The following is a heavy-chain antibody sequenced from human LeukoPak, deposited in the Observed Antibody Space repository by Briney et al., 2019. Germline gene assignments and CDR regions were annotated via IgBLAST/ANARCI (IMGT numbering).Heavy chain of an antibody. CDR2: IYYSGST. Sequence: SETLSLTCAVYGGSFSGYYWSWIRQPPGKGLEWIGYIYYSGSTNYNPSLKSRVTISVDTSKNQFSLKLSSVTAADTAVYYCAREVDDGYYYYYMDVWGKGTTVTVSS. CDR1: GGSFSGYY. D-gene: IGHD4-17*01. CDR3: AREVDDGYYYYYMDV. J-gene: IGHJ6*03. V-gene: IGHV4-59*01.